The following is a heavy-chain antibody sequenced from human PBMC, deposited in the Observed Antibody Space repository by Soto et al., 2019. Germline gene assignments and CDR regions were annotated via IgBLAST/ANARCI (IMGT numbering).Heavy chain of an antibody. Sequence: QVQLVQSGAEVKKPGASVKVSCKASGYTFTSYDINWVRQATGQGLEWMGWMNPNSGNTGYAQKFQGRVTMTRNTSISTAYMEMRSLRSEDTAVYYCARVEYSSSYSEDFDYWGQGTLVTVSS. CDR3: ARVEYSSSYSEDFDY. J-gene: IGHJ4*02. CDR2: MNPNSGNT. V-gene: IGHV1-8*01. CDR1: GYTFTSYD. D-gene: IGHD6-6*01.